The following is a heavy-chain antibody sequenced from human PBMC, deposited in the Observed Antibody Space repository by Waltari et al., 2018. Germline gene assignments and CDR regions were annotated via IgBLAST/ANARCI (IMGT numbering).Heavy chain of an antibody. CDR2: ISGSGGST. D-gene: IGHD1-26*01. Sequence: EVQLLESGGGLVQPGGSLRLSCAASGFTFSSYAMSWVRQAPGKGLEWVSAISGSGGSTYYADSVKGRFTISRDNSKNTLYLQMNSLRAEDTAVYYCAKDPTNSRSYSGWFDPWGQGTLVTVSS. J-gene: IGHJ5*02. CDR1: GFTFSSYA. V-gene: IGHV3-23*01. CDR3: AKDPTNSRSYSGWFDP.